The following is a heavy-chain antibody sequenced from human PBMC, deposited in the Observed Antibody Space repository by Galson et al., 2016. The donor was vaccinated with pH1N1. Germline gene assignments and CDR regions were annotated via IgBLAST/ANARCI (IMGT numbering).Heavy chain of an antibody. J-gene: IGHJ5*02. Sequence: SVKVSCKASGDSLSHYAVSWVRQAPGQGLEWMGLIIPMFGTSNYARNFQGRVSITADKSTSTVYMEVRSLTSDDTAVYYCARVSPRDKTMVHPWGQGTLVTVSS. CDR2: IIPMFGTS. V-gene: IGHV1-69*06. CDR3: ARVSPRDKTMVHP. CDR1: GDSLSHYA. D-gene: IGHD5-18*01.